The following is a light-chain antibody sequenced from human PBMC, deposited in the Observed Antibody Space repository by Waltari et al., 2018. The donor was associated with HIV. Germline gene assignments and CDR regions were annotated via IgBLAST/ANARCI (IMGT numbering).Light chain of an antibody. V-gene: IGLV3-21*02. CDR1: NIGSKS. J-gene: IGLJ2*01. Sequence: SYVLTQPPSVSVAPGQTARITCGGNNIGSKSVHWYQQKPGQAPVLGVYDDSDRPSGIPGRVPGSKSGNTATLTISRVEAGDEADYYCQVCDSSSEHVVFGGGTKLTVL. CDR3: QVCDSSSEHVV. CDR2: DDS.